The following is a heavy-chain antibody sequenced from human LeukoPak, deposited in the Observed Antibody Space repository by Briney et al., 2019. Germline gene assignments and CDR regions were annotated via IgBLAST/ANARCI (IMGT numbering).Heavy chain of an antibody. J-gene: IGHJ4*02. Sequence: ETLSLTCTVSGGSINTYYWSWIRQPAGKGLEWIGRIYTSGTTNYNPSLKSRVTMSVDTSKNQFSLNLNSLTAADTGVYYCARDRYHGSGYYYPFDYWGQGTVDPVSS. CDR2: IYTSGTT. CDR3: ARDRYHGSGYYYPFDY. V-gene: IGHV4-4*07. CDR1: GGSINTYY. D-gene: IGHD3-22*01.